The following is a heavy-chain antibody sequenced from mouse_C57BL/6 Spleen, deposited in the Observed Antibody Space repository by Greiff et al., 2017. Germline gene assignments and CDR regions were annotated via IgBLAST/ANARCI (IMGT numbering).Heavy chain of an antibody. CDR3: ARAIGDGYPYYAMDY. V-gene: IGHV1-52*01. J-gene: IGHJ4*01. CDR1: GYTFTSYW. D-gene: IGHD2-3*01. Sequence: QVQLQQPGAELVRPGSSVKLSCKASGYTFTSYWMHWVKQRPIQGLEWIGNIDPSDSETHYNQKFKDKATLTVDKSSSTAYMQLSSLTSEDSAVYYCARAIGDGYPYYAMDYWGQGTSVTVSS. CDR2: IDPSDSET.